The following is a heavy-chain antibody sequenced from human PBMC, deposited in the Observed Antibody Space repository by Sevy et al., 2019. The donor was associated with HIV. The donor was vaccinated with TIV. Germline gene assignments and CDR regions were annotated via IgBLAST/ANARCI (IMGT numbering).Heavy chain of an antibody. V-gene: IGHV3-7*01. CDR2: IKGDGSEK. J-gene: IGHJ4*02. Sequence: GGSLRLSCAASGFTLSSSWMSWVRQAPGKGLEWVANIKGDGSEKYDVDSVKGRFTISRDNAKNSLYLQMNSLRAEDTAVYYCATEGAGAYNSWGQRILVTVSS. CDR1: GFTLSSSW. D-gene: IGHD1-20*01. CDR3: ATEGAGAYNS.